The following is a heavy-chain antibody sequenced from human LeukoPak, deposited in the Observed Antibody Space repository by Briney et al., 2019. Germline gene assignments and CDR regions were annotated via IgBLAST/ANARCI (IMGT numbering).Heavy chain of an antibody. J-gene: IGHJ4*02. V-gene: IGHV1-2*02. Sequence: ASVKVSCKASGYTFTGYYMHWVRQAPGQGLEWMGWINPNSGGTNYAQKFQGRVTMTRDTSISTAYMELGRLRSDDTAVYYCARGVQDYYGSGSYYNVISPENDYWGQGTLVTVSS. CDR1: GYTFTGYY. CDR3: ARGVQDYYGSGSYYNVISPENDY. CDR2: INPNSGGT. D-gene: IGHD3-10*01.